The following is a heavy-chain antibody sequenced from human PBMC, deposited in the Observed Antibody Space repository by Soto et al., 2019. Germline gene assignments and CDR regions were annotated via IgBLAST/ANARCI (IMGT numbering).Heavy chain of an antibody. D-gene: IGHD1-20*01. Sequence: SGPTLVNPTETLTLTCTVSGFSLSNARMGVSWIRQPPGKALEWLAHIFSNDEKSYSTSLKSRLTISKDTSKNQVVLTMTNMDPVDTATYYCAHSAEYNWIFDFWGQGTLVTVSS. V-gene: IGHV2-26*01. CDR2: IFSNDEK. J-gene: IGHJ4*02. CDR3: AHSAEYNWIFDF. CDR1: GFSLSNARMG.